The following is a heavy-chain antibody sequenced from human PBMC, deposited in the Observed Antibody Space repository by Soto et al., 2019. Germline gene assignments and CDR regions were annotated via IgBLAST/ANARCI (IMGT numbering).Heavy chain of an antibody. Sequence: QVQLVQSGAEVKKPGASVKVSCKASGYTFTTYAIHWVRQAPGQRLEWMGWINAGNGDTRYSQKFQGGVTITGDTSASTGYMELSSLTSEDTAVYYCARDKGSGPPRAAAFDIWGQGTMVTVSS. CDR3: ARDKGSGPPRAAAFDI. CDR1: GYTFTTYA. CDR2: INAGNGDT. D-gene: IGHD6-25*01. J-gene: IGHJ3*02. V-gene: IGHV1-3*01.